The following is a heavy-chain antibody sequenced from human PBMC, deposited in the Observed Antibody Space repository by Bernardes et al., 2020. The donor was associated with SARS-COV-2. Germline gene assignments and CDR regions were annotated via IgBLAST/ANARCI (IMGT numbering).Heavy chain of an antibody. Sequence: SETLSLTCTVSGGSISSSYWSWIRQPPGQGLEWIGYINYSGSTNYNPAHKSRVTITVDTSKNQVSLKLSSVTAADTAAYYCARHFRSFGGVIVTDYFDYWSQGTLVTCSS. J-gene: IGHJ4*02. CDR2: INYSGST. D-gene: IGHD3-16*02. CDR3: ARHFRSFGGVIVTDYFDY. V-gene: IGHV4-59*08. CDR1: GGSISSSY.